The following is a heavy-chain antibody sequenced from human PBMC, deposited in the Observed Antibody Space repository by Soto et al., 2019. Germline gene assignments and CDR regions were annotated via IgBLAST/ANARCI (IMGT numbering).Heavy chain of an antibody. CDR2: IIPIFGTA. CDR1: GGTFSSYA. CDR3: ARAVSGFTMFGVAISAHKYYYYGMDV. Sequence: QVQLVQSGAEVKKPGSSVKVSCKASGGTFSSYAISWVRQAPGQGLEWMGGIIPIFGTANYAQKFQGRVTITADESTSTAYMELSSLRSEDTAVYYCARAVSGFTMFGVAISAHKYYYYGMDVWGQGTTVTVSS. J-gene: IGHJ6*02. V-gene: IGHV1-69*12. D-gene: IGHD3-3*01.